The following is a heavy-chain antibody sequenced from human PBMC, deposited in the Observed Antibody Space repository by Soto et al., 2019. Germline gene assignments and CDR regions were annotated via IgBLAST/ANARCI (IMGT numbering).Heavy chain of an antibody. V-gene: IGHV2-5*01. CDR2: IHWNDDK. D-gene: IGHD3-22*01. J-gene: IGHJ5*02. CDR3: AHTKDSSGFLTS. CDR1: GFSLSVYGVR. Sequence: SGPTLVNPTQTLTLTCSFAGFSLSVYGVRVIWFRQPPGETLEWLALIHWNDDKRYSPYLKSRLTITKDTSKNQVVLTLTNLDPLDTGTYFCAHTKDSSGFLTSWGQGILVTVSS.